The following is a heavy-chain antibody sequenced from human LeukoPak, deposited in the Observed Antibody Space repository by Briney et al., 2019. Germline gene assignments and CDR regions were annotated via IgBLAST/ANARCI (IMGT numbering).Heavy chain of an antibody. CDR2: ISGSGGNT. V-gene: IGHV3-23*01. Sequence: GGSLRLSCAASGFTFSSYAMSWVRQAPGKGLEWVSTISGSGGNTYYADSVKGRFTISRDNSNNTLYLQMNSLRAEDTAVYYCAKDRALGEQPFDYWGQGTLVTVSS. D-gene: IGHD3-16*01. CDR3: AKDRALGEQPFDY. J-gene: IGHJ4*02. CDR1: GFTFSSYA.